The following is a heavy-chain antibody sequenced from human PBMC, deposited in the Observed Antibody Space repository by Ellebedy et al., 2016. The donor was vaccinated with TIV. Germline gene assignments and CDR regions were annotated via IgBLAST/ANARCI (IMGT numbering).Heavy chain of an antibody. J-gene: IGHJ4*02. CDR2: IYPGDADPGDSGT. D-gene: IGHD6-13*01. CDR3: ARYRSIAAGEYDS. CDR1: GYSFTSYW. V-gene: IGHV5-51*01. Sequence: GESLKISCKGSGYSFTSYWIGWVRQIPGKRLEWMGLIYPGDADPGDSGTRYSTSFQGQVTISADKSISTAYLQWSSLKASDTAMYYCARYRSIAAGEYDSWGQGTRVTVSS.